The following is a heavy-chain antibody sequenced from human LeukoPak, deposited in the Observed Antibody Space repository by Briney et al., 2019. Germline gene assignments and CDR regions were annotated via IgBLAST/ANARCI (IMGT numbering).Heavy chain of an antibody. J-gene: IGHJ4*02. CDR2: ISAYNGNT. Sequence: GASVKVSCKASGYTFTSYGISWVRQAPGQGLERMGWISAYNGNTNYAQKLQGRVTMTTDTSTSTAYMELRSLRSDDTAVYYCARVPGGNIVVVPAAMVDYWGQGTLVTVSS. D-gene: IGHD2-2*01. V-gene: IGHV1-18*01. CDR3: ARVPGGNIVVVPAAMVDY. CDR1: GYTFTSYG.